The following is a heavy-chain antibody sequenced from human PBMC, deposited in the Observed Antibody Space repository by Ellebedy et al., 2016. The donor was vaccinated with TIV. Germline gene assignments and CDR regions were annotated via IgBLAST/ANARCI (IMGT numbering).Heavy chain of an antibody. V-gene: IGHV4-34*01. J-gene: IGHJ3*02. D-gene: IGHD6-13*01. Sequence: SETLSLTXAVYGGSFSGYYWSWIRQPPGKGLEWIGEINHSGSTNYNPSLKSRVTISVDTSKNQFSLKLSSVTAADTAVYYCARSPAIAAAAKAPPHAFDIWGQGTMVTVSS. CDR3: ARSPAIAAAAKAPPHAFDI. CDR1: GGSFSGYY. CDR2: INHSGST.